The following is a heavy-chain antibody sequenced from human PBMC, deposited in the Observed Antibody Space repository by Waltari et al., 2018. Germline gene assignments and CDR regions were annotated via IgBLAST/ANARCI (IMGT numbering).Heavy chain of an antibody. CDR3: ARGARRTSQTTGWWYFDL. D-gene: IGHD4-17*01. CDR2: SNSDGSSI. V-gene: IGHV3-74*01. J-gene: IGHJ2*01. Sequence: QPGGSLRLSCEASEFTFRLYWMHWVRQVPGKGLEWVSRSNSDGSSISYADSVKGRFTISKDNARNTVYLQMNSLRAEDTAIYYCARGARRTSQTTGWWYFDLWGRGTLITVSS. CDR1: EFTFRLYW.